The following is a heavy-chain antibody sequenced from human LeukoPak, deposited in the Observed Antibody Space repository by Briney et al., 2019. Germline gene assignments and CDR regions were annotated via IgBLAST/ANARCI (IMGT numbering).Heavy chain of an antibody. Sequence: GASVKVSCKASGYTFTSYYMHWVRQAPGQGLEWMGIINPSGGSTSYAQKFQGRVTITADKSTSTAYMELSSLRSEDTAVYYCAAGVGYCSSTSCSHPYYYYGMDVRGQGTTVTVSS. CDR2: INPSGGST. J-gene: IGHJ6*02. D-gene: IGHD2-2*01. CDR1: GYTFTSYY. CDR3: AAGVGYCSSTSCSHPYYYYGMDV. V-gene: IGHV1-46*01.